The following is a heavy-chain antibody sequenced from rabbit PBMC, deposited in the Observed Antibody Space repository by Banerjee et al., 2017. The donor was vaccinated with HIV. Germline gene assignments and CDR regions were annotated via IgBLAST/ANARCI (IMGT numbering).Heavy chain of an antibody. CDR2: IGTNSGGA. CDR1: GFDFSISYW. CDR3: ARALYADYGYAKDL. D-gene: IGHD6-1*01. J-gene: IGHJ4*01. V-gene: IGHV1S43*01. Sequence: QEQLEESGGDLVKPDGSLTLTCTASGFDFSISYWMCWVRQAPGKGLELIACIGTNSGGAYYASWAKGRFTISRSTSLNTVDLKMTSLTAADTATYFCARALYADYGYAKDLWGPGTLVTVS.